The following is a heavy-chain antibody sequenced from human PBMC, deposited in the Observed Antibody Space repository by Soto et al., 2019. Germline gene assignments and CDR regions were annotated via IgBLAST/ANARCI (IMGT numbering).Heavy chain of an antibody. D-gene: IGHD3-16*01. CDR1: GFSLRTTGVG. J-gene: IGHJ4*02. Sequence: QITLKESGPTLVKPTQTLTLTCTYSGFSLRTTGVGVGWIRQPPGKALEWLGIIYWDDDKRYSPSLKSRLTLTSDISKSQVVLTMTNMGPVDTATYFCAHTWGLPFDYWGPGNLVIVPS. V-gene: IGHV2-5*02. CDR3: AHTWGLPFDY. CDR2: IYWDDDK.